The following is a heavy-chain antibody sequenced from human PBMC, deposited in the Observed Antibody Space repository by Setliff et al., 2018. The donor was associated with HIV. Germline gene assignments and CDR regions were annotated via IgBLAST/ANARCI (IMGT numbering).Heavy chain of an antibody. D-gene: IGHD3-10*01. CDR2: ISWDGGRA. J-gene: IGHJ4*02. CDR1: GFTFDDYT. V-gene: IGHV3-43*01. CDR3: AKDKGKDLWFYFDY. Sequence: PGESLKISCEASGFTFDDYTMHWVRQAPGKGLEWVSLISWDGGRAFYADSVKGRFTMSRDNNKNSLYLQMNGLTTEDTAFYYCAKDKGKDLWFYFDYWGPGTPVTVSS.